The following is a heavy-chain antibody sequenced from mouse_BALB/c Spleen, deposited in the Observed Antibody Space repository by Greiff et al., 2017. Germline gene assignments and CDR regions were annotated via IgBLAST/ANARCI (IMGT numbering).Heavy chain of an antibody. Sequence: VQLQQPGAELVKPGASVKLSCKASGYTFTSYWMHWVKQRPGQGLEWIGEINPSNGRTNYNEKFKSKATLTVDKSSSTAYMQLSSLTSEDSAVYYCHYYYCSSDGFAYWGQGTLVTVSA. D-gene: IGHD1-1*01. V-gene: IGHV1S81*02. CDR3: HYYYCSSDGFAY. J-gene: IGHJ3*01. CDR2: INPSNGRT. CDR1: GYTFTSYW.